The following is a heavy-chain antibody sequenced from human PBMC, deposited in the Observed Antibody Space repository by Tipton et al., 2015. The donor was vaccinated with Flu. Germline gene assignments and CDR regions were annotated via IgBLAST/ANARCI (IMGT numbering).Heavy chain of an antibody. V-gene: IGHV4-38-2*01. J-gene: IGHJ5*02. CDR1: GEALGSAYY. D-gene: IGHD4-11*01. CDR3: ARRDFSNYVSDPKNWFDR. CDR2: IHRSGST. Sequence: GEALGSAYYWAWIRQPPGKGLEWIATIHRSGSTKYNPSLKSPVTISVDTSKNQFSLEMRSVTAADMAVYYCARRDFSNYVSDPKNWFDRWGQGTLVTVSS.